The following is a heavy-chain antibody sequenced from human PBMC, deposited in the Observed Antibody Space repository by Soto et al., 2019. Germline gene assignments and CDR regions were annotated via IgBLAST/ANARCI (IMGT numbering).Heavy chain of an antibody. J-gene: IGHJ5*02. V-gene: IGHV3-48*03. CDR3: ARDAPYPQGRCLNLDL. Sequence: GSLRLSCAASGXTLSSYMINLVRQATVQGLELISYIINSGSSIDYADSVKGRFTISRDNAKNSLYLQMNSLRAEETALYYFARDAPYPQGRCLNLDLWGQGTLGTVSS. CDR2: IINSGSSI. D-gene: IGHD3-10*01. CDR1: GXTLSSYM.